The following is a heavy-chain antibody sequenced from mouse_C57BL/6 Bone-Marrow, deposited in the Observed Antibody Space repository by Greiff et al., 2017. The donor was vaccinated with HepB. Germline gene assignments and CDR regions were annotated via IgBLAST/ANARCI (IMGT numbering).Heavy chain of an antibody. J-gene: IGHJ2*01. CDR3: TRDAPYYGSSSLFDY. Sequence: EVMLVESGEGLVKPGGSLKLSCAASGFTFSSYAMSWVRQTPEKRLEWVAYISSGGDYFYYADTVKGRFTISRDNARNTLYLQMSSLKSEDTAMYYCTRDAPYYGSSSLFDYWGQGTTLTVSS. D-gene: IGHD1-1*01. CDR1: GFTFSSYA. V-gene: IGHV5-9-1*02. CDR2: ISSGGDYF.